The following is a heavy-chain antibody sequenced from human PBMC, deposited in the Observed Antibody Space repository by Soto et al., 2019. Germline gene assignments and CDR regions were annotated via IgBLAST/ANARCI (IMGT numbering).Heavy chain of an antibody. V-gene: IGHV1-69*13. D-gene: IGHD3-22*01. CDR2: IIPIFGTA. Sequence: SVKVSCKASGGTFSSYAISWVRQAPGQGLEWMGGIIPIFGTANYAQKFQGRVTITADESTSTAYMELSSLRSEDTAVYYCAVRGDYYDSSGTIGQEVYFDYWGQGTLVTVSS. CDR3: AVRGDYYDSSGTIGQEVYFDY. J-gene: IGHJ4*02. CDR1: GGTFSSYA.